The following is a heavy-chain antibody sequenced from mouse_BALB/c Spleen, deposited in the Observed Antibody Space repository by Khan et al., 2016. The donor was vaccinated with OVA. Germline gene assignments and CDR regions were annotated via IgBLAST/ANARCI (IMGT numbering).Heavy chain of an antibody. Sequence: EVQLVESGPGLVKPSQSLSLTCTVTGYSITSGYAWNWIRQFPGNKLEWMGYISYSGVTSYTPSLKSRISITRDTSKNQFFLKLNSVTTEDTATYYCARGNYYGYSLDYWGQGTTLTVSS. CDR1: GYSITSGYA. V-gene: IGHV3-2*02. CDR3: ARGNYYGYSLDY. D-gene: IGHD1-1*01. CDR2: ISYSGVT. J-gene: IGHJ2*01.